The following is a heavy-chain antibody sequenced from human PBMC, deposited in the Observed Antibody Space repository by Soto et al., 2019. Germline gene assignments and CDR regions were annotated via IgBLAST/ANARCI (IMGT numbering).Heavy chain of an antibody. CDR2: INTAGTTT. CDR3: TRVHMADDY. V-gene: IGHV3-74*01. J-gene: IGHJ4*02. Sequence: EVQLVESGGGLVQPGGSLTLSCAVSGFTFSTYWMHWVRQAPGKGLVWVSRINTAGTTTTYADSVKGRFTISRDNDKNTPYLQMNSRRAEDTAVYYCTRVHMADDYWGQGTLVTVSS. CDR1: GFTFSTYW.